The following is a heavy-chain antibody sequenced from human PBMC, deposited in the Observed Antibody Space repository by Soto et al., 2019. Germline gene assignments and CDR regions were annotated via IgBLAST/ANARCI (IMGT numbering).Heavy chain of an antibody. V-gene: IGHV4-4*02. Sequence: PSETLSLTCAASSGSISSSNWWSWVRQPPGKGLEWIGEIYHSGSTNYNPSLKSRVTISVDTSKNQISLKLSSVTAADTAVYYCARHNWNDVDYWGQGTLVTVSS. CDR1: SGSISSSNW. CDR3: ARHNWNDVDY. J-gene: IGHJ4*02. CDR2: IYHSGST. D-gene: IGHD1-20*01.